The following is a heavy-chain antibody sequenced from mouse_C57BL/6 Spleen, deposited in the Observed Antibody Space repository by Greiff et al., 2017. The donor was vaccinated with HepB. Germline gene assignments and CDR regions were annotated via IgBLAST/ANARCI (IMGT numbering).Heavy chain of an antibody. Sequence: DVHLVESGAELVKPGASVKLSCTASGFNIKDYYMHWVKQRTEQGLEWIGRIDPEDGETKYAPKFQGKATIKADTSSNTAYLQLSSLTSEDTAVYYCARAGDYYGSSYPAWFAYWGQGTLVTVSA. V-gene: IGHV14-2*01. CDR2: IDPEDGET. CDR1: GFNIKDYY. J-gene: IGHJ3*01. CDR3: ARAGDYYGSSYPAWFAY. D-gene: IGHD1-1*01.